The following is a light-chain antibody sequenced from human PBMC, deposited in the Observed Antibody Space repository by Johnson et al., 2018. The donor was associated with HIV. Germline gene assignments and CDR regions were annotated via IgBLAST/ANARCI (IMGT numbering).Light chain of an antibody. Sequence: QSVLTQPPSVSAAPGQRVTISCSGSSSNIGDNYVSWYQQLPGTAPKLLIYENNKRPSGIPDRFSASKSGASATLGITGLQTGDEADYCCGTWDSSLTSGGIFGTGTKVTVL. V-gene: IGLV1-51*02. CDR3: GTWDSSLTSGGI. CDR2: ENN. CDR1: SSNIGDNY. J-gene: IGLJ1*01.